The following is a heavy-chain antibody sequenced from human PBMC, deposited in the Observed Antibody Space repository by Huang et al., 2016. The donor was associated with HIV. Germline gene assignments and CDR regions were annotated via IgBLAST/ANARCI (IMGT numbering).Heavy chain of an antibody. Sequence: QLQLQESGPGLVKPSETLSLTCTVSGGSIRSDNYYWGWIRQPPGKGLEWIGSIYYSASTYHHPSLMRRVTIAVDTAKNHFSLRMRSVTAADTAVYYCARLPGSITMIRGVITDPYWGQGTLVTVSS. CDR1: GGSIRSDNYY. J-gene: IGHJ4*02. V-gene: IGHV4-39*02. CDR3: ARLPGSITMIRGVITDPY. D-gene: IGHD3-10*01. CDR2: IYYSAST.